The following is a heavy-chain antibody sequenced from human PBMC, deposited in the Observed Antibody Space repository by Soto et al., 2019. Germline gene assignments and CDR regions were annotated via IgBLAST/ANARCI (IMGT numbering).Heavy chain of an antibody. J-gene: IGHJ4*02. Sequence: EVQLVESGGGLVQPGGSLRLSCGASGFMFNGYRMNWVRQAPGKGLEWLSYICSRSQTIFYADSVKGRFTISRDNAKNSLYLQMNNLRDDDTAVYFCAREDIMGTRSFDYWGQGTLVTVSS. CDR3: AREDIMGTRSFDY. CDR1: GFMFNGYR. CDR2: ICSRSQTI. V-gene: IGHV3-48*02. D-gene: IGHD5-12*01.